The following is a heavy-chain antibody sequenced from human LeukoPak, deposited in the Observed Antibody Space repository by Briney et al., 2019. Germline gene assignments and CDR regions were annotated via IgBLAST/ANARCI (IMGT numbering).Heavy chain of an antibody. V-gene: IGHV5-51*01. D-gene: IGHD4-17*01. CDR2: IYPADSNT. CDR3: TRSYGDYRSLDY. J-gene: IGHJ4*02. Sequence: GESLKISCKGSGYSFTSYWIGWVRQMPGKGLEWMGIIYPADSNTRYSPSFQDQVTISAGKSVNTAYLQWSSLKASDTAMYYCTRSYGDYRSLDYWGQGTLVTVSS. CDR1: GYSFTSYW.